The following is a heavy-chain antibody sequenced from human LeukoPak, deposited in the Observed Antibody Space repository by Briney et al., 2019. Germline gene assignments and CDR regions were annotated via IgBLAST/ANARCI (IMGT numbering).Heavy chain of an antibody. Sequence: GASVKVSCKASGGTFSSYAICWVRQAPGQGLEWMGRIIPILGIANYAQKFQGRVTITADKSTSTAYMELSSLRSEDTAVYYCARLGAADPRGIWGQGTMVTVSS. CDR2: IIPILGIA. CDR1: GGTFSSYA. CDR3: ARLGAADPRGI. J-gene: IGHJ3*02. D-gene: IGHD2-15*01. V-gene: IGHV1-69*04.